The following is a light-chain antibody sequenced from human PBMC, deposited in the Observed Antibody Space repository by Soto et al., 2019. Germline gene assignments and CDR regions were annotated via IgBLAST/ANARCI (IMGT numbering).Light chain of an antibody. CDR1: QSISSW. Sequence: DIPMTQSPSTLSASVGDRVTITCRASQSISSWLAWYQQKPRKAPKLLIYKASSLESGVPSRFSGSGSGTEFTLTISSLQPDDFATYYCQQYNSYPWTFGQGTKVEIK. CDR3: QQYNSYPWT. CDR2: KAS. V-gene: IGKV1-5*03. J-gene: IGKJ1*01.